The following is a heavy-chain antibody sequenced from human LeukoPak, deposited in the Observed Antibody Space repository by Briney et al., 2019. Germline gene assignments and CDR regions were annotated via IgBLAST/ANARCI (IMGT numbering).Heavy chain of an antibody. D-gene: IGHD4/OR15-4a*01. CDR2: ISASGISI. CDR3: ARDRGTTMVRSFDI. CDR1: GFTFSSYE. Sequence: GGSLRLSCAASGFTFSSYEMNWVRQAPGKGLEWVSYISASGISIYYADSVKGRFTISRDNAKNSLYLQMNSLRAEDTAVYYCARDRGTTMVRSFDIWGQGTMVTVSS. J-gene: IGHJ3*02. V-gene: IGHV3-48*03.